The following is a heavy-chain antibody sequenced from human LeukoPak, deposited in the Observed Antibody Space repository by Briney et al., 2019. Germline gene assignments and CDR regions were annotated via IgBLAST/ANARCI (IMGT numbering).Heavy chain of an antibody. CDR1: GYSFTSYW. V-gene: IGHV5-51*01. J-gene: IGHJ4*02. D-gene: IGHD6-19*01. Sequence: GESLQISCKGSGYSFTSYWIGWVRPMPGKGLEWMGIIYPGDSDTRYSPSFQGQVTISADKSISTAYLQWSSLKASDTAMYYCARRLSSRGWGSIDYWGQGTLVTVSS. CDR3: ARRLSSRGWGSIDY. CDR2: IYPGDSDT.